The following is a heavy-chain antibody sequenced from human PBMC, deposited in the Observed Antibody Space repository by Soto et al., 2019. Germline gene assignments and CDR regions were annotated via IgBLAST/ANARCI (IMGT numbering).Heavy chain of an antibody. CDR3: ACYCADSSGDDCYYMDV. Sequence: ASVKVSCKASAYTITSYGISWVRQAPGQGLEWMGWISAYNGNTNYAQKLQGRVTMTTDTSTSTAYMELRSLRSDDTAVYYCACYCADSSGDDCYYMDVWGKGTTDT. D-gene: IGHD6-25*01. CDR2: ISAYNGNT. J-gene: IGHJ6*03. CDR1: AYTITSYG. V-gene: IGHV1-18*01.